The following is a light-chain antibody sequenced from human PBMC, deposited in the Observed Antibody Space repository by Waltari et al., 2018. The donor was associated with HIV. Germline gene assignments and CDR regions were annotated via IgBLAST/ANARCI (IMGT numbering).Light chain of an antibody. V-gene: IGLV3-25*03. CDR3: QSADSTGTYWV. J-gene: IGLJ3*02. CDR1: ALPTQY. CDR2: RDK. Sequence: SYELTQPPSASVSPGQTARISCSGDALPTQYVFWYQQRPGQAPVMGIYRDKERPPGIPVRFSGSSAGTTVPLTISGVQAEDEADYYCQSADSTGTYWVFGGGTKLTVL.